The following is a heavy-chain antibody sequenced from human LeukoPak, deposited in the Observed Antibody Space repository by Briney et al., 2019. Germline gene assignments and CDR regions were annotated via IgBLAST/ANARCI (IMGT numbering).Heavy chain of an antibody. V-gene: IGHV3-11*03. CDR3: ARIPRDDILTGNIDYYYYYGMDV. J-gene: IGHJ6*02. CDR2: ISPSSTHT. D-gene: IGHD3-9*01. CDR1: GFSFSDCY. Sequence: PGGSLRLSCAASGFSFSDCYMSWIRQAPGKGLEWVSYISPSSTHTPYADPVKGRFTISRDNAKNSLYLQTNSLKAEDTAVYYCARIPRDDILTGNIDYYYYYGMDVWGQGTTVTVSS.